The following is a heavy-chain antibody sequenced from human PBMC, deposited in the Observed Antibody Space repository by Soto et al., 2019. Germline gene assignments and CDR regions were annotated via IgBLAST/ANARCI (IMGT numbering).Heavy chain of an antibody. J-gene: IGHJ6*02. V-gene: IGHV4-39*01. CDR1: GGSISSSNYY. CDR3: ARHPAAAGFRFYYGMDV. Sequence: QLQLQESGPGLVKPSETLSLTCTVSGGSISSSNYYWGWIRQPPGKGLEWIGSIYYSGSTYYNPSLKSRVTISVDTSKNQFSLKLSSVTAADTAVYDCARHPAAAGFRFYYGMDVWGQGTTVTVSS. D-gene: IGHD6-13*01. CDR2: IYYSGST.